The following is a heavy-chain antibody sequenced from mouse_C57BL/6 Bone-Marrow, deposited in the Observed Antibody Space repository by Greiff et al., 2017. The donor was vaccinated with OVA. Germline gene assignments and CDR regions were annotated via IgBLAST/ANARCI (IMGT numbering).Heavy chain of an antibody. CDR2: IDPSDSYT. J-gene: IGHJ2*01. V-gene: IGHV1-50*01. CDR3: ARKAYYGSSYDYFDY. CDR1: GYTFTSYW. Sequence: QVQLQQPGAELVKPGASVKLSCKASGYTFTSYWMQWVKQRPGQGLEWIGEIDPSDSYTNYNQKFKGKATLTVDTSSSTAYIQLSSLTSEDSAVYYCARKAYYGSSYDYFDYWGQGTTLTVSS. D-gene: IGHD1-1*01.